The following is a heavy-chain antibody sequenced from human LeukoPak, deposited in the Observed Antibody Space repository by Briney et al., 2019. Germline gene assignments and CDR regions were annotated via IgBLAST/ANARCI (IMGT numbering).Heavy chain of an antibody. Sequence: QPGGSLRLSCAASGFTFSSYGMHWVRQAPGKGLEWVAVIWYDGSNKYYADSVKGRFTISRDNSKNTLYLQMNSLRAEDTAVYYCARSSGREKASRVDYWGQGTLVTVSS. D-gene: IGHD6-19*01. CDR1: GFTFSSYG. J-gene: IGHJ4*02. CDR2: IWYDGSNK. V-gene: IGHV3-33*01. CDR3: ARSSGREKASRVDY.